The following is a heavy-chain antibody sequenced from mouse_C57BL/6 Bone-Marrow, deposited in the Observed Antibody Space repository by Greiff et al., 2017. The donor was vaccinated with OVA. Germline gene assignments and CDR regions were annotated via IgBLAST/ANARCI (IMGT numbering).Heavy chain of an antibody. Sequence: EVKLMESGGGLVQPGGSLKLSCAASGFTFSDYYMYWVRQTPEKRLEWVAYISNGGGSTYYPDTVKGRFTISRDNAKNTLYLQMSRLKSEDTAMYYCARPHYYGSSLYAMDYWGQGTSVTVSS. D-gene: IGHD1-1*01. CDR3: ARPHYYGSSLYAMDY. V-gene: IGHV5-12*01. J-gene: IGHJ4*01. CDR1: GFTFSDYY. CDR2: ISNGGGST.